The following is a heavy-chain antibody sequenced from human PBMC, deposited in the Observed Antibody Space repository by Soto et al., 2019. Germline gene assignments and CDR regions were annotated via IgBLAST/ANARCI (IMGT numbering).Heavy chain of an antibody. CDR3: ARGDTPMITGMDSFDI. CDR1: GFTFSRYW. Sequence: PGESLKISCAASGFTFSRYWMNWVRQAPGKGLEWVANIKQDGTEKNYVDSVKGRFTISRDNARKSLYLQMDSLRAEDTAAYFCARGDTPMITGMDSFDIWGQGTMVTVS. CDR2: IKQDGTEK. D-gene: IGHD5-18*01. V-gene: IGHV3-7*01. J-gene: IGHJ3*02.